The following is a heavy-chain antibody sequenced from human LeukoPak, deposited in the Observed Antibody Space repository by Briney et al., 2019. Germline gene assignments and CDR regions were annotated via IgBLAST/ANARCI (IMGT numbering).Heavy chain of an antibody. V-gene: IGHV4-39*01. CDR2: IYYSGST. D-gene: IGHD3-22*01. CDR1: GGSISSSSYY. J-gene: IGHJ4*02. CDR3: ASAYDSSGYYPFDY. Sequence: PSETLSLTRTVSGGSISSSSYYWGWIRQPPGKGLEWIGSIYYSGSTYYNPSLKSRVTISVDTSKNQFSLKLSSVTAADTAVYYCASAYDSSGYYPFDYWGQGTLVTVSS.